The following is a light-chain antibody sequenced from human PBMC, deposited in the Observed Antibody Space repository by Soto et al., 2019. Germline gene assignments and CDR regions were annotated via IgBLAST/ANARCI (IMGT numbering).Light chain of an antibody. CDR2: AAS. CDR3: ELYGGSPLS. J-gene: IGKJ3*01. CDR1: QSLGGRK. Sequence: EIVLTQSPGTLSLSPGERATLSCRASQSLGGRKLAWYQQRPGHPPRLLIHAASTRATGIPDRFSGSGSGTDFTLTISRLEPEDFAVYFCELYGGSPLSFGPGTKVDV. V-gene: IGKV3-20*01.